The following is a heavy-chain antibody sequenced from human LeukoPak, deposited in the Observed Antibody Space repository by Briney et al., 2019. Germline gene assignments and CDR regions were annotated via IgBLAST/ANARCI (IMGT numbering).Heavy chain of an antibody. CDR2: INSDGSTT. J-gene: IGHJ5*02. V-gene: IGHV3-74*01. CDR3: ARVATGSYDWFDP. D-gene: IGHD3-10*01. CDR1: GFTLNGYW. Sequence: GGSLGPSCAAPGFTLNGYWMHWVRQAPGKGLVWVSRINSDGSTTSYADSVKGRFTISRDNSKNTLYLQMNSLRAEDTAVYFCARVATGSYDWFDPWGQGTLVTVSS.